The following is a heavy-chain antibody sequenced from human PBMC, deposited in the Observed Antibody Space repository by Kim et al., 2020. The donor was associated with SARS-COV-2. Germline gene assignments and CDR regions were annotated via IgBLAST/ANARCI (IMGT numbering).Heavy chain of an antibody. V-gene: IGHV3-15*01. J-gene: IGHJ6*02. Sequence: GGSLRLSCAASGFTFSNAWMSWVRQAPGKGLEWVGRIKSKTDGGTTDYAAPVKGRFTISRDDSKNTLYLQMNSLKTEDTAVYYCTTYYGSGPHYGMDVWGQGTTVTVSS. CDR1: GFTFSNAW. CDR2: IKSKTDGGTT. CDR3: TTYYGSGPHYGMDV. D-gene: IGHD3-10*01.